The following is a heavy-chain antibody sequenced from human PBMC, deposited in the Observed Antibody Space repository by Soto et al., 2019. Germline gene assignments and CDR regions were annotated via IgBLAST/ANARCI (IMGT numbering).Heavy chain of an antibody. CDR3: ARGRGGYDYVWGSYRPFDC. V-gene: IGHV4-34*01. CDR2: INYSGST. D-gene: IGHD3-16*02. Sequence: QVQLQQWGAGLFKPSETLSLTCAVYGESLRDYYWSWIRQPPGKGLEWFVEINYSGSTNYSPPLRSRPSLSVDTSKHQPSRKVKSVSGAESAVYYCARGRGGYDYVWGSYRPFDCWGQGTLVTVSS. J-gene: IGHJ4*02. CDR1: GESLRDYY.